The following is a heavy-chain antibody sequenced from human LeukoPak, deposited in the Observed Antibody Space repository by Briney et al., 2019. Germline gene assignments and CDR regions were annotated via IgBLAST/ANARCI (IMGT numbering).Heavy chain of an antibody. J-gene: IGHJ4*02. Sequence: PGGSLRLSCAASGFTVSSNHMSWVRQGPGKGLVWVSVIYSGGSTYYADSVKGRFTISRDNSKNTLYLQMNSLRAEDTAVYYCAARPPIIVAGPFDYWGQGTLVTVSS. V-gene: IGHV3-53*01. D-gene: IGHD5-12*01. CDR2: IYSGGST. CDR3: AARPPIIVAGPFDY. CDR1: GFTVSSNH.